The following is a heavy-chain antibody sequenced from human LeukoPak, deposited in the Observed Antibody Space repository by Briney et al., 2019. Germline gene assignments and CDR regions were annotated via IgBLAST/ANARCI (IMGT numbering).Heavy chain of an antibody. Sequence: GGSLRLSCAPSGFTFSSYAMSWVRQAPGKGLEWVSGISDSVDSTHYADSVKGRFTISRDNSKNTLYLQMNSLRAEDTALYYCAKDLARIGARQSDYWGQGTLVTVSS. V-gene: IGHV3-23*01. CDR2: ISDSVDST. CDR3: AKDLARIGARQSDY. D-gene: IGHD6-6*01. J-gene: IGHJ4*02. CDR1: GFTFSSYA.